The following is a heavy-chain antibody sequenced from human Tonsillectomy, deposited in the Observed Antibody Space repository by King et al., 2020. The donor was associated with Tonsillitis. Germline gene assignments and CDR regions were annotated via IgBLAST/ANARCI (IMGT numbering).Heavy chain of an antibody. V-gene: IGHV1-2*02. D-gene: IGHD3-22*01. CDR3: ARSHVVVTLDV. CDR2: VNPDSGGT. Sequence: QVQLVQSGAEVKNPGASVKVSCKASGYSFSDYYIHWVRQAPGQGLEWVGWVNPDSGGTRYAEKFQGRVTMTRDTSIKTAYMGLSRLRSDDTAVYYCARSHVVVTLDVWGQGTLVTVSS. CDR1: GYSFSDYY. J-gene: IGHJ4*02.